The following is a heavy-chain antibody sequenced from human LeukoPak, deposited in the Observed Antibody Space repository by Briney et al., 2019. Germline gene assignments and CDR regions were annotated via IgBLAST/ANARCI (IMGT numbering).Heavy chain of an antibody. Sequence: PGGSLRLSCAASGFTFSDYYVDWVRQAPGKGLEWVGRSRNKANSYTTEYAASVKGRFTVSRDESKSSLYLQMNSLKTEDTAVYYCASGYSGYDYPGYWGQGTLVTVSS. CDR1: GFTFSDYY. CDR3: ASGYSGYDYPGY. D-gene: IGHD5-12*01. J-gene: IGHJ4*02. V-gene: IGHV3-72*01. CDR2: SRNKANSYTT.